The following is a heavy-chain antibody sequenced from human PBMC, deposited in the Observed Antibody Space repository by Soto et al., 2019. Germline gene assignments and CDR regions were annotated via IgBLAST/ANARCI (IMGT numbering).Heavy chain of an antibody. CDR3: ARDGGRHSGGIDY. V-gene: IGHV1-69*01. CDR2: IIPIFGTA. CDR1: GGTFSSYS. J-gene: IGHJ4*02. Sequence: QVQLVQSGAEVKKPGSSVKVSCKASGGTFSSYSINWVRQAPGQGLEWMGEIIPIFGTANYAQKFQGRVTITADESTSTADMELSSLRSEDTAVYYCARDGGRHSGGIDYCGQGALVTGSS. D-gene: IGHD1-26*01.